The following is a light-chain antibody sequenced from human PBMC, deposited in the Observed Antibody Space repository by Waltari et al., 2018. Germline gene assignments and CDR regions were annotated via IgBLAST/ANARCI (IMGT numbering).Light chain of an antibody. CDR2: KAS. J-gene: IGKJ1*01. CDR1: QSLSNW. V-gene: IGKV1-5*03. CDR3: QQYRNLWT. Sequence: DIQMTQSPSTLSASVGDRVTITCRASQSLSNWLAWYQQKPGKAPKVLIYKASTLESGVPSRFSGSGSGTEFTLTINSLQPDDFATYYCQQYRNLWTFGQGTKVEIK.